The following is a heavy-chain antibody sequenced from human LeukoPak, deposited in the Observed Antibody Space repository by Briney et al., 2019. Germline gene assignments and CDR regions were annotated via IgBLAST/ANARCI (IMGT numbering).Heavy chain of an antibody. V-gene: IGHV3-23*01. J-gene: IGHJ6*02. Sequence: GGSLRLSCAASGFTFNNYAMTWVRQAPGKGLEWVSAVSGRGDGTYYANSVKGRFTISRDNSKNTLYLEMNSLRAEDTAVYHCAKAPPAATNYYYGMDVWDQGTTVTVSS. CDR2: VSGRGDGT. CDR3: AKAPPAATNYYYGMDV. D-gene: IGHD2-15*01. CDR1: GFTFNNYA.